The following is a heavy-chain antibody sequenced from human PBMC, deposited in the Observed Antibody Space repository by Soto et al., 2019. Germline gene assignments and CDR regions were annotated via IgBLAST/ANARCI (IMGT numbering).Heavy chain of an antibody. J-gene: IGHJ5*02. CDR2: FNADNGKT. D-gene: IGHD6-19*01. V-gene: IGHV1-3*01. Sequence: ASVKRSRKAFGYTLTGYPMHWVRQAPGKRLEWMGWFNADNGKTNYSQKFQGRVTMTKDTSTDTAYMELSSLRSEDTAVYYCATVLSGWFDPWGQGTLVTVSS. CDR3: ATVLSGWFDP. CDR1: GYTLTGYP.